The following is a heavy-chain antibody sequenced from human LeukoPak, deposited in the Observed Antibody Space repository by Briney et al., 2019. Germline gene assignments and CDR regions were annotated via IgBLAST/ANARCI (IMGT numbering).Heavy chain of an antibody. V-gene: IGHV3-15*01. J-gene: IGHJ4*02. CDR2: IKSKIDGGTT. Sequence: GGSLRLSCAASGFTFTNAWMTWVRQAPGKGLEWVGRIKSKIDGGTTDYAAPVKGRFTISRDDSKNTLYLQMNSLKTEDTAVYYCATAQEGWFGELLGYWGQGTLVTVSS. D-gene: IGHD3-10*01. CDR1: GFTFTNAW. CDR3: ATAQEGWFGELLGY.